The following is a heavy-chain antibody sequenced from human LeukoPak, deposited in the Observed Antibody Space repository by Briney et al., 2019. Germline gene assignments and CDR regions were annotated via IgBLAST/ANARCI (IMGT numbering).Heavy chain of an antibody. D-gene: IGHD1-26*01. CDR1: GFTVSSNY. CDR2: ISGSGGST. J-gene: IGHJ4*02. CDR3: AKFGYSGSYYYYFDY. V-gene: IGHV3-23*01. Sequence: GGSLRLSCAASGFTVSSNYMSWVRQAPGKGLEWVSAISGSGGSTYYADSVKGRFTISRDNSKNTLYLQMNSLRAEDTAVYYCAKFGYSGSYYYYFDYWGQGTLVTVSS.